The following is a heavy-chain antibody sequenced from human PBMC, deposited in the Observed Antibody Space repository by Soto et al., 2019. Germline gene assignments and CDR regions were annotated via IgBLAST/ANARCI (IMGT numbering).Heavy chain of an antibody. CDR3: ARGGFRADAFDI. J-gene: IGHJ3*02. CDR1: GGSISSCGYS. Sequence: SETLSLTCGGSGGSISSCGYSWSWIRQPPGKGLEWIGFIYHSGSTFYSPSLKSRVTISLDRSKNQFSLNLSSVTAADTAVYYCARGGFRADAFDIWGQGTMVTVSS. V-gene: IGHV4-30-2*01. CDR2: IYHSGST.